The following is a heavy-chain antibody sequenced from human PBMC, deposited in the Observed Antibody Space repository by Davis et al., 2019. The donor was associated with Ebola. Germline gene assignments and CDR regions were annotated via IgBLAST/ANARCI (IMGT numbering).Heavy chain of an antibody. D-gene: IGHD6-6*01. CDR2: IYYSGST. CDR3: ARGLLVGSSPDY. J-gene: IGHJ4*02. Sequence: PSETLSLTCTVSGGSISSGGYYWSWIRQHPGKGLEWIGYIYYSGSTNYNPSLKSRVTISVDTSKNQFSLKLSSVTAADTAVYYCARGLLVGSSPDYWGQGTLVTVSS. CDR1: GGSISSGGYY. V-gene: IGHV4-31*03.